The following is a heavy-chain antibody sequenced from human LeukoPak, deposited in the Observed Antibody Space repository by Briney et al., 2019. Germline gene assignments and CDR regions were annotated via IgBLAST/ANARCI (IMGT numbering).Heavy chain of an antibody. Sequence: GGSLRLSCAASGFTFSSYGMSWVRQAPGKGLEWVSAISGSGGSTYYADSVKGRFTISRDNSKNTLYLQMNSLRAEDTAVYYCAKGPYGILTGYDYWGQGTLVTVSS. V-gene: IGHV3-23*01. CDR3: AKGPYGILTGYDY. CDR2: ISGSGGST. D-gene: IGHD3-9*01. J-gene: IGHJ4*02. CDR1: GFTFSSYG.